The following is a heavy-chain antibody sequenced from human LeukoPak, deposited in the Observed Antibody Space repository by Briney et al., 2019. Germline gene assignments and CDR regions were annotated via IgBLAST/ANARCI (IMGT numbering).Heavy chain of an antibody. J-gene: IGHJ4*02. CDR1: GVSITYSNW. CDR2: IRDDVGI. D-gene: IGHD2-2*01. Sequence: SETLTLTCAVSGVSITYSNWRSWVRSPPGEGLGGIGKIRDDVGIHCKPLVKGRVPISMDSSQNPFSLRVNSVTAAHTAIYYCDRDSGYHQLYWGQGLRVTVST. CDR3: DRDSGYHQLY. V-gene: IGHV4-4*02.